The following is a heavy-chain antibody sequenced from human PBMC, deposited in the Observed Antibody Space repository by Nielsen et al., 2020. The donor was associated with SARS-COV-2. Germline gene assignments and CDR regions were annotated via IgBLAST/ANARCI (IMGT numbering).Heavy chain of an antibody. CDR3: ARLPHGYSYGRYYYHGLDV. CDR1: GFTFSSYD. Sequence: GESLKISCAASGFTFSSYDMHWVRQGTGKGLEWVSGLGTSGDTYYADSVKGRFTISRENAKNSLYLQMNSLRAGDTAVYYCARLPHGYSYGRYYYHGLDVWGQGTTVTVS. CDR2: LGTSGDT. J-gene: IGHJ6*02. V-gene: IGHV3-13*04. D-gene: IGHD5-18*01.